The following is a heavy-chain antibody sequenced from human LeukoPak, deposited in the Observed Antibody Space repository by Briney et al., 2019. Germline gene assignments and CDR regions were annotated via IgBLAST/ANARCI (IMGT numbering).Heavy chain of an antibody. CDR2: IYYSGST. Sequence: KASETLSLTCTVSGGSISSSSYYWGWIRQPPGKGLEWIGSIYYSGSTYYNPSLKSRVTISVDTSKNQFSLKLSSVTAADTAVYYCARQLGYSSGWYYYYYMDVWGKGTTVTISS. CDR1: GGSISSSSYY. V-gene: IGHV4-39*01. D-gene: IGHD6-19*01. CDR3: ARQLGYSSGWYYYYYMDV. J-gene: IGHJ6*03.